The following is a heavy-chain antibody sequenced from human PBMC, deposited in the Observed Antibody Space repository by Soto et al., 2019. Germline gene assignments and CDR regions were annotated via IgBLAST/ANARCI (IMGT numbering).Heavy chain of an antibody. D-gene: IGHD3-22*01. J-gene: IGHJ4*02. V-gene: IGHV3-23*01. Sequence: GXSLKLSSAASGFTFSSYAMSCVRQAPGKGLEWVSAISGSGGSTYYADSVKGRFTISRDNSKNTLYLQMNSLRAEDTAVYYCAKETPYYDSSGYDYWGQGTLVTVSS. CDR1: GFTFSSYA. CDR2: ISGSGGST. CDR3: AKETPYYDSSGYDY.